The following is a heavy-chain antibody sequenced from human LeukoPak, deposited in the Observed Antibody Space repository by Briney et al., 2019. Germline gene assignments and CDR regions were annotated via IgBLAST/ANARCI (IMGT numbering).Heavy chain of an antibody. CDR2: ISAYNGNT. CDR1: VYTFTSYG. CDR3: ARDNQLEVRYFDWGYYYYYGMDV. Sequence: ASVKVSCKASVYTFTSYGISWVRQAPGQGLEWMGWISAYNGNTNYAQKLQGRVTMTTDTSTSTAYMGLRSLRSDDTAVYYCARDNQLEVRYFDWGYYYYYGMDVWGQGTTVTVSS. V-gene: IGHV1-18*01. D-gene: IGHD3-9*01. J-gene: IGHJ6*02.